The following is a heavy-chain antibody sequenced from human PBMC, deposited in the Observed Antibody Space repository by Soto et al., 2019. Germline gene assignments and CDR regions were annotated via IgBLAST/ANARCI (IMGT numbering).Heavy chain of an antibody. CDR2: IYSGGST. Sequence: GGSLRLSCAASGFTVSSNYMSWVRQAPGKGLEWVSVIYSGGSTYYADSVKGQFTISRDNSKNTLYLQMNSLRAEDTAVYYCARVGNYYDSSGSQGLDAFDIWGQGTMVTVSS. D-gene: IGHD3-22*01. CDR3: ARVGNYYDSSGSQGLDAFDI. V-gene: IGHV3-53*01. J-gene: IGHJ3*02. CDR1: GFTVSSNY.